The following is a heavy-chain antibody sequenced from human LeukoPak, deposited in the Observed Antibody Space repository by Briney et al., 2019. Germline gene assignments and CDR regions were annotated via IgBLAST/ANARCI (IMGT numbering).Heavy chain of an antibody. D-gene: IGHD1-1*01. CDR3: TARTPRNDDY. Sequence: GGSLRLSCAASGFPFNNAWMIWVRQAPGKGLEWVGRVKTKDHGGTTDYAAPVKGRFTMSRDDSKNTLYLQMNSLKTEDTAVYYCTARTPRNDDYWGQGTLVTVSS. V-gene: IGHV3-15*01. J-gene: IGHJ4*02. CDR1: GFPFNNAW. CDR2: VKTKDHGGTT.